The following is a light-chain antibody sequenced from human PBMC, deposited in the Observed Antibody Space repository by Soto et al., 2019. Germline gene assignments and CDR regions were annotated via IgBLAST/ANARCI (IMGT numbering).Light chain of an antibody. Sequence: DIVMTQSPDSLAVSLGERDTIKCKSSQSVLYSSNNSNYLAWFQQKPGQPPKLLFYWASTRESGVPDRFSGSGSGTDFTLTISSLQAEDVAVYYCQQYYNTPITFGQGTRLEIK. V-gene: IGKV4-1*01. CDR1: QSVLYSSNNSNY. CDR2: WAS. CDR3: QQYYNTPIT. J-gene: IGKJ5*01.